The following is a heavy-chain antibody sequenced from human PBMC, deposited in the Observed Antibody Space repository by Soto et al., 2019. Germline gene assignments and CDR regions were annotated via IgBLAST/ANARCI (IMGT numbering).Heavy chain of an antibody. J-gene: IGHJ5*02. V-gene: IGHV1-69*13. CDR2: IIPIFGTP. CDR1: GGTFTDLG. D-gene: IGHD3-22*01. Sequence: ASVKVSCKASGGTFTDLGLHWVRQAPGQGLEWMGGIIPIFGTPNYAQKFQGRVIITADEFTSTAHMELSSLRSEDTAVYYCARGWDHYDSSGLLTWFDPCGQRTLVTVSS. CDR3: ARGWDHYDSSGLLTWFDP.